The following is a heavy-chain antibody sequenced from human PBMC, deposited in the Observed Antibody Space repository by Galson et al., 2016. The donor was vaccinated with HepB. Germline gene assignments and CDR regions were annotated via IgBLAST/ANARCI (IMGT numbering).Heavy chain of an antibody. Sequence: SLRLSCAASGFTFSSYAMTWVRQAPGKRLEWVSVITSGGSTYCAASVKGRFTISRDNSKNTLYVQMNNLGAEDTAVYYCAKEDNIAGATTINNWGQGTLVTVSS. CDR3: AKEDNIAGATTINN. CDR1: GFTFSSYA. J-gene: IGHJ4*02. CDR2: ITSGGST. V-gene: IGHV3-23*01. D-gene: IGHD1-26*01.